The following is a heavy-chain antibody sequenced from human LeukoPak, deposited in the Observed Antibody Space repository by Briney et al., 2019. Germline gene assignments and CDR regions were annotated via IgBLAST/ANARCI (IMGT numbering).Heavy chain of an antibody. CDR2: INHSGST. CDR3: ARGRDIVATLGFDY. J-gene: IGHJ4*02. V-gene: IGHV4-34*01. D-gene: IGHD5-12*01. CDR1: GGSFSGYY. Sequence: SETLSLTCAVYGGSFSGYYWSWIRQPPGKGLEWIGEINHSGSTNYNPSFKSRVTISVDTSKNQFSLKLSSVTAADTAVYYCARGRDIVATLGFDYWGQGTLVTVSS.